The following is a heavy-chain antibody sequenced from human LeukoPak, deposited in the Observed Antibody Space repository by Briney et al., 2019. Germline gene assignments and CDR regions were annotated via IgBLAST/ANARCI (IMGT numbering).Heavy chain of an antibody. CDR2: INPYSGDT. D-gene: IGHD6-13*01. J-gene: IGHJ4*02. V-gene: IGHV1-2*06. CDR1: GYTFTGYH. CDR3: ARDQGSLTRSWYTGY. Sequence: ASLKVSCKASGYTFTGYHIHWVRQAPGQGLEWMGRINPYSGDTNFEQKFQGRVTMTRDTSITTAYMDLSSLTPDDTAVYFCARDQGSLTRSWYTGYWGQGTQVTVSS.